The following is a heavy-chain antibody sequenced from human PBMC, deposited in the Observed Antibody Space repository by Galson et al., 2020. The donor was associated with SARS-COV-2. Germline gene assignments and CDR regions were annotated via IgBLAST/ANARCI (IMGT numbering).Heavy chain of an antibody. CDR2: IYSGGST. Sequence: GGSLRLSCAASGFTVSSNYMSWVRQAPGKGLEWVSVIYSGGSTYYADSVKGRFTISRDNAENSLYLQMNSLRAEDTGIYYCATGDVWFESWGQGTLVTVSS. CDR1: GFTVSSNY. D-gene: IGHD7-27*01. J-gene: IGHJ5*01. CDR3: ATGDVWFES. V-gene: IGHV3-53*01.